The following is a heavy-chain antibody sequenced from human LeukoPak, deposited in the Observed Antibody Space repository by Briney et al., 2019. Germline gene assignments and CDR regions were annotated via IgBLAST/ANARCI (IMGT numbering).Heavy chain of an antibody. CDR1: GFTFTDYY. Sequence: ASVKVSCKSSGFTFTDYYIHWVRQAPGQGLEWMGYIGPHSSTTSSPQEFQGRVTMTRDTSMSTAYMELTRLTSDDTAVYYCAREGNGLLSKDFDYWGQGTLVTVSS. CDR3: AREGNGLLSKDFDY. D-gene: IGHD2/OR15-2a*01. CDR2: IGPHSSTT. V-gene: IGHV1-2*02. J-gene: IGHJ4*02.